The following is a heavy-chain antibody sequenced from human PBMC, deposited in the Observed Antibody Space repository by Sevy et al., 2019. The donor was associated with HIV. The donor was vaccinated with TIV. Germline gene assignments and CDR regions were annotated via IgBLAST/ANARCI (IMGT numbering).Heavy chain of an antibody. J-gene: IGHJ4*02. V-gene: IGHV3-7*01. CDR2: IKQDGSEK. Sequence: GGSLRLSCAASGFTFSSYWMHWVRQAPGKGLEWVANIKQDGSEKYYVDSVKGRLPISRDNAKNSLYLHMNSLRPEDTTVYYCTRDAGYSIAWSPSDYWGQGTLVTVSS. CDR3: TRDAGYSIAWSPSDY. CDR1: GFTFSSYW. D-gene: IGHD6-19*01.